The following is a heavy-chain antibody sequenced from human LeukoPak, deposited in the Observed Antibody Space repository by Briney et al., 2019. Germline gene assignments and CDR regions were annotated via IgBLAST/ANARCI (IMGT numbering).Heavy chain of an antibody. D-gene: IGHD3-16*02. J-gene: IGHJ3*02. CDR3: ARGKRVTFGGVIANDAFDI. V-gene: IGHV3-7*01. CDR2: IKQDGSEK. CDR1: GFTFSSYW. Sequence: GGSLRLSCAASGFTFSSYWMSWVRQAPGKGLEWVANIKQDGSEKYYVDSVKGRFTISRDNAKNSLYLQMNSLRAEDTAVYYCARGKRVTFGGVIANDAFDIWGQGTMVTVSS.